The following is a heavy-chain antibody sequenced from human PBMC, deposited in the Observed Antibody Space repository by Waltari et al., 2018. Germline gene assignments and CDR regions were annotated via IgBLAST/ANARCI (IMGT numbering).Heavy chain of an antibody. CDR3: ATNRPLDI. CDR1: GFTVSSNY. CDR2: FYSGGST. J-gene: IGHJ3*02. Sequence: EVQLVETGGGLIQPGGSLRLSCAASGFTVSSNYMNWVRQAPGKGLEWVSIFYSGGSTFYADSVKGRFTISRDKSKNTLYLQMNSLRAEDTAVYYCATNRPLDIWGQGTMVTVSS. V-gene: IGHV3-53*02.